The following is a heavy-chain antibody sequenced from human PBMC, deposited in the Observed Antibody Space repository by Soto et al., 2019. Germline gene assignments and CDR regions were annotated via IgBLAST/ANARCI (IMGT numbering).Heavy chain of an antibody. CDR3: ARDGGYSGFDFFDY. J-gene: IGHJ4*02. Sequence: PVGSLRLSCAASGLTFSNYWMSWVRQVPGKGLEWVANIKQDGTKQYYVDSVKGRFIISRDNAKKSLFLQMNGLRAEDTAVYYCARDGGYSGFDFFDYWGQGTLVTVSS. V-gene: IGHV3-7*01. CDR1: GLTFSNYW. CDR2: IKQDGTKQ. D-gene: IGHD5-12*01.